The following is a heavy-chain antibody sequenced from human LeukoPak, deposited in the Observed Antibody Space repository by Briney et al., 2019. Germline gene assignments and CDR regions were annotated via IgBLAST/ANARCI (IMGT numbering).Heavy chain of an antibody. Sequence: PGGSLRLSCAASGFTFSSYSMNWVRQAQGKGLEWVSSISSSSYIYYADSVKGRFTISRDNAKNSLYLQMNSLRAEDTAVYYCASDSGYERGFDYWGRGTLVTVSS. CDR3: ASDSGYERGFDY. D-gene: IGHD5-12*01. J-gene: IGHJ4*02. CDR1: GFTFSSYS. V-gene: IGHV3-21*01. CDR2: ISSSSYI.